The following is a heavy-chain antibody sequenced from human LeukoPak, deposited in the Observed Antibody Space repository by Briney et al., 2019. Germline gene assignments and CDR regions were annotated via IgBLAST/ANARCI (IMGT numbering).Heavy chain of an antibody. CDR2: IYYSGST. CDR1: GGSISSSSYY. CDR3: ARDSGGYSYGYVLDAFDI. Sequence: PSETLSLTCTVSGGSISSSSYYWGWIRQPPGKGLEWIGSIYYSGSTYYNPSLKSRVTISVDTSKNQFSLKLSSVTAADTAVYYCARDSGGYSYGYVLDAFDIWGQGTMVTVSS. D-gene: IGHD5-18*01. V-gene: IGHV4-39*07. J-gene: IGHJ3*02.